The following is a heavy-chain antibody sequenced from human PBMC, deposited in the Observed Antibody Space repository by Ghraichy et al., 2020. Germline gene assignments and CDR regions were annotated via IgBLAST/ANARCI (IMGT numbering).Heavy chain of an antibody. Sequence: SETLSLTCSVSGGSISSSGYYWGWIRQPPGKGLEWIGSIEYSGNTYYNPSLKSRVTISVDTSKNQFSLKLSSVTAADTAVYYCARRDCNGSNIICYAFDIWGQGTMVTVSS. CDR3: ARRDCNGSNIICYAFDI. D-gene: IGHD2-15*01. J-gene: IGHJ3*02. CDR1: GGSISSSGYY. CDR2: IEYSGNT. V-gene: IGHV4-39*01.